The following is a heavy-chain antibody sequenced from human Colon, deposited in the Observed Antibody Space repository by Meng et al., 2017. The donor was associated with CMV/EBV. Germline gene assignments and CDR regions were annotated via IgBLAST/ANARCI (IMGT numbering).Heavy chain of an antibody. V-gene: IGHV3-30*02. D-gene: IGHD2-21*01. J-gene: IGHJ4*02. CDR3: ARDKGVRTFDT. CDR2: IRHDGSNE. CDR1: GIPFSSSG. Sequence: QWPVVGCGGGRVRPGKSLRLVCEASGIPFSSSGMHWVRQAPGKGLEWVALIRHDGSNEYYAESVRGRFTISRDNSKNTVYLQMNSLRSEDTAVYYCARDKGVRTFDTWGQGILVTVSS.